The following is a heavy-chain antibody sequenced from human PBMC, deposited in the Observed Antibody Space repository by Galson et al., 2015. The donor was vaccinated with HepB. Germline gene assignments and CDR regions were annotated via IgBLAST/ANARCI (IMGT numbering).Heavy chain of an antibody. CDR1: GFTFDDYA. J-gene: IGHJ4*02. D-gene: IGHD4-17*01. CDR3: AKRGDYGFDY. Sequence: SLRLSCAASGFTFDDYAMHWVRQAPGKGLEWVSGISWNSGSIGYADSVKGRFTISRDNAKNSLYLQMNSLRAEDTALYYCAKRGDYGFDYWGQGTLVTVSS. V-gene: IGHV3-9*01. CDR2: ISWNSGSI.